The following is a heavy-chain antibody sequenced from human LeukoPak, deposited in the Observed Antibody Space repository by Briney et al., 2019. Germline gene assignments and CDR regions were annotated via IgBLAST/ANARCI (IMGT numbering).Heavy chain of an antibody. CDR2: IYYSGST. CDR1: GGSISSYY. D-gene: IGHD4-17*01. CDR3: AREDTVTTGGFNY. J-gene: IGHJ4*02. V-gene: IGHV4-59*01. Sequence: SETLSLTCTVSGGSISSYYWSWIRQPPGKGLECIGYIYYSGSTNYNPSLQSRVTISVATSKTQFSLKLSSVSAADTAVYYCAREDTVTTGGFNYWGQGILITVSS.